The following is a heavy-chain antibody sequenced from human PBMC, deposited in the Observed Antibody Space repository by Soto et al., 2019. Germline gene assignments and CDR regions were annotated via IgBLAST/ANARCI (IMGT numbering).Heavy chain of an antibody. D-gene: IGHD1-26*01. V-gene: IGHV3-30*18. Sequence: PGGSLRLSSAASGFTFSSYVMHWVRQAPGKGLKWVAVISYDGSIDYYADSVKGRFTISRDNSKNTLYLQMNSLRAEDTAVYYCAKDGTLSYYYYGMDVWGQGTTVTVSS. CDR2: ISYDGSID. CDR3: AKDGTLSYYYYGMDV. J-gene: IGHJ6*02. CDR1: GFTFSSYV.